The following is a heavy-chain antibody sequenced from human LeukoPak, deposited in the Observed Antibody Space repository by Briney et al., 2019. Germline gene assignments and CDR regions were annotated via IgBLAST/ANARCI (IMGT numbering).Heavy chain of an antibody. CDR3: AKEMGYCSSTSCPGMDV. Sequence: GRSLRLSCAASGFTFSSYGMHWVRQAPGKGLEWVAVISYDGSNKYYADSVKGRFTIPRDNSKNTLYLQMNSLRAEDTAVYYCAKEMGYCSSTSCPGMDVWGKGTTVTVSS. V-gene: IGHV3-30*18. CDR2: ISYDGSNK. CDR1: GFTFSSYG. J-gene: IGHJ6*04. D-gene: IGHD2-2*01.